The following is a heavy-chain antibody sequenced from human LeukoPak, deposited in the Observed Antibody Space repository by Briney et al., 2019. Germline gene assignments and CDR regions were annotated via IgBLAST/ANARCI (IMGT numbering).Heavy chain of an antibody. CDR1: GGSFSGYY. V-gene: IGHV4-34*01. CDR3: ARVRCSGGSCPYYYYYYYMDV. D-gene: IGHD2-15*01. CDR2: INHSGST. J-gene: IGHJ6*03. Sequence: SETLTLTCAVYGGSFSGYYWSWIRQPPGKGLEWIGEINHSGSTNYNPSLKSRVTISLDTSKNQFSLKLSSVTAADTAVYYCARVRCSGGSCPYYYYYYYMDVWGKGTTVTVSS.